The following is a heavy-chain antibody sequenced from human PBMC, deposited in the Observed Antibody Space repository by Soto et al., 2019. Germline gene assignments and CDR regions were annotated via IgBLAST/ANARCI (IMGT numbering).Heavy chain of an antibody. CDR2: SYSGGTT. CDR1: GFTVSRNY. V-gene: IGHV3-53*01. J-gene: IGHJ4*02. D-gene: IGHD5-12*01. Sequence: GGSLRLSCAASGFTVSRNYVSWVRQAPGKGLAWVSLSYSGGTTDYADSVKGRFTISRDNSKNTLYLQMNSLRAEDTAVYYCAKGNSGYDLSSYYFDYWGQGTLVTVSS. CDR3: AKGNSGYDLSSYYFDY.